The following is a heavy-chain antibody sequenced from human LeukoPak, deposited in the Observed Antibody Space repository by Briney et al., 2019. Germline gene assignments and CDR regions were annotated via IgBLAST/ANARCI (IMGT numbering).Heavy chain of an antibody. Sequence: GGSLRLSCAASGFTFSSYSMNWVRQAPGKGLEWVSSISSSSSYIYYADSVKGRFTISRDNAKNSLYLQMNSLRAEDTAVYYCARVSGVIAAAGTIDYWGQGTLVTVSS. CDR1: GFTFSSYS. CDR3: ARVSGVIAAAGTIDY. V-gene: IGHV3-21*01. J-gene: IGHJ4*02. CDR2: ISSSSSYI. D-gene: IGHD6-13*01.